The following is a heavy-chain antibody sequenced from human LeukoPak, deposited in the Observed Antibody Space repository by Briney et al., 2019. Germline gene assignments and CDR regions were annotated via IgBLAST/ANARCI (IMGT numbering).Heavy chain of an antibody. CDR3: AKDIGGSKYYDFWSGYYFDY. CDR1: GFTFDDYA. CDR2: ISWNSGSI. D-gene: IGHD3-3*01. J-gene: IGHJ4*02. Sequence: PGGSLRLSCAASGFTFDDYAMHWVRQAPGKGLEWVSGISWNSGSIGYADSVKGRFTISRDNAKNSLYLQMNSLRAEDTALYYCAKDIGGSKYYDFWSGYYFDYWGQGTLVTVSS. V-gene: IGHV3-9*01.